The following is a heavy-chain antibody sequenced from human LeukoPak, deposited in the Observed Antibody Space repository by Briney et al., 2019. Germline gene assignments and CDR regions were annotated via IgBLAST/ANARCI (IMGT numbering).Heavy chain of an antibody. CDR2: INHSGST. Sequence: KPSETLSLTCAVYGGSFSGYYWSWIRQPPGKGLEWIGEINHSGSTNYNPSLKSRVTISVDTSKNQFSLKLSSVTAADTAVYYCARYLPLTPTTANWFDPWGQGTLVTVSS. CDR1: GGSFSGYY. V-gene: IGHV4-34*01. D-gene: IGHD2-21*02. J-gene: IGHJ5*02. CDR3: ARYLPLTPTTANWFDP.